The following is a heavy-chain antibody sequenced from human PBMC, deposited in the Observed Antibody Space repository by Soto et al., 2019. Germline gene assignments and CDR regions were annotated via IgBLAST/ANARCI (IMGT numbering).Heavy chain of an antibody. J-gene: IGHJ6*02. Sequence: QVQLVQSGAEVKKPGASVKVSCKASGYTFTSYTMHWVRQAPGQRLEWMGWINAGNGNTKYSQKFQGRVTITRDTSASTAYMELSSLRSEDTAVYYCASSDSNGWYHYGMDVWGQGTTVTVSS. CDR2: INAGNGNT. CDR3: ASSDSNGWYHYGMDV. D-gene: IGHD6-19*01. CDR1: GYTFTSYT. V-gene: IGHV1-3*01.